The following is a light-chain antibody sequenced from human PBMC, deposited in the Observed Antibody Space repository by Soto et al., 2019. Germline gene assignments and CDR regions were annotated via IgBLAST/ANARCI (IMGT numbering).Light chain of an antibody. V-gene: IGLV1-44*01. J-gene: IGLJ1*01. CDR3: AARDDSLNGLYV. CDR1: NSNIGSNT. Sequence: QSVLTQPPSASGTPGQRVTISCSGSNSNIGSNTVNWYQQLPGTAPKLLIHSNNQRPSGVPDRFSGSKSGTSASLAISGLQSEDEADYYCAARDDSLNGLYVFGTGTKVTVL. CDR2: SNN.